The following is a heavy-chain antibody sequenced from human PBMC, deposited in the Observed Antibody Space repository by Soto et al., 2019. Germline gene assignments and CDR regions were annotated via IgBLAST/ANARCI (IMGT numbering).Heavy chain of an antibody. CDR3: ARQWVPVLWFGPDYYGMDV. CDR2: INPNSGGT. Sequence: ASVKVSSKAPGYTFTGYYLHWVRQAPGQGREWMGWINPNSGGTNYEQKFQGWVTMTRDTSISTAYMELSRLRSDDTAVYYCARQWVPVLWFGPDYYGMDVWGQGTTVTVSS. J-gene: IGHJ6*02. D-gene: IGHD3-10*01. V-gene: IGHV1-2*04. CDR1: GYTFTGYY.